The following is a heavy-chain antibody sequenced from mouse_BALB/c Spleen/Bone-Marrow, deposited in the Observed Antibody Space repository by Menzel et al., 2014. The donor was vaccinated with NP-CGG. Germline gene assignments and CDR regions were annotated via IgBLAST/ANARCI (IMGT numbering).Heavy chain of an antibody. CDR1: GFTFSSYA. J-gene: IGHJ3*01. V-gene: IGHV5-9-3*01. CDR3: ARPRFAY. Sequence: EVQGVESGGGLVKPGGSLKLSCAASGFTFSSYAMSWVRRTPEKRLEWVATISSGGSYTYYPDSVKGRFTISRDNAKNTLYLQMSSLRSEDTAMYYCARPRFAYWGQGTLVTVSA. CDR2: ISSGGSYT.